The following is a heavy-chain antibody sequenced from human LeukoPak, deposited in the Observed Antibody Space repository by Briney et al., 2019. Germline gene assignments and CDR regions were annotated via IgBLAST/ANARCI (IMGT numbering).Heavy chain of an antibody. CDR3: ARGARDGYNEDAFDI. D-gene: IGHD5-24*01. CDR2: IYTSGST. Sequence: PSETLSLTCTVSGFSISSGYYWSWIRQPAGKGLEWIGRIYTSGSTNYNPSLKSRVTISVDTSKNQFSLKLSSVTAADTAVYYCARGARDGYNEDAFDIWGQGTMVTVSS. CDR1: GFSISSGYY. J-gene: IGHJ3*02. V-gene: IGHV4-61*02.